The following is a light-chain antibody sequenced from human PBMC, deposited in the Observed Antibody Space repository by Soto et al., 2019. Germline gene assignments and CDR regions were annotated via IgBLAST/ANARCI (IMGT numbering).Light chain of an antibody. CDR2: EVS. V-gene: IGLV2-14*01. Sequence: QSALTQPASVSGSPGQSITISCTGTSSDVGGYEFVSWYQQHPGKAPKLMIYEVSNRPSGVSNRFSGSKSGNTASLTISGLQAEDEADYYCGTWDSSLSVVFGGGTKLTVL. CDR1: SSDVGGYEF. J-gene: IGLJ2*01. CDR3: GTWDSSLSVV.